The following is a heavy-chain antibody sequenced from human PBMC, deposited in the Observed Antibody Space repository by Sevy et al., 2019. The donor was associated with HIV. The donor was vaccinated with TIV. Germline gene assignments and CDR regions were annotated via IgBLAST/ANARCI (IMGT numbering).Heavy chain of an antibody. J-gene: IGHJ1*01. D-gene: IGHD3-10*01. Sequence: GGYLGLSCAASGFTFSSYAMHWVRQAPGKGLEWVAVISYDGSNKYYADSVKGRFTISRDKSKNTLYLLMNSLRAEDAAVYYCARDEKRFTTGYFQHWGQGTLVTVSS. V-gene: IGHV3-30-3*01. CDR3: ARDEKRFTTGYFQH. CDR2: ISYDGSNK. CDR1: GFTFSSYA.